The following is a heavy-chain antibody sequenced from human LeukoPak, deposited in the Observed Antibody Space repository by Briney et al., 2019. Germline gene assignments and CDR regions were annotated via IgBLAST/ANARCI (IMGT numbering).Heavy chain of an antibody. CDR3: AKEGQVPPSGPPPDY. V-gene: IGHV3-30*02. CDR2: IRFDGSNK. CDR1: GFTFSNYG. D-gene: IGHD3-10*01. J-gene: IGHJ4*02. Sequence: GGSLRLSCAASGFTFSNYGMHWVRQAPGKRLEWVAYIRFDGSNKFYSDFVRGRFIISRDNSKNTLYMEMNSLRYEDTAVYYCAKEGQVPPSGPPPDYWGQGTLVTVST.